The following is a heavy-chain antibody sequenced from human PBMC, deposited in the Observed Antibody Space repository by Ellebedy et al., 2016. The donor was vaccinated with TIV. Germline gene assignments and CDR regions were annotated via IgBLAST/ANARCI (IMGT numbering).Heavy chain of an antibody. CDR3: AGGDSNWFDP. J-gene: IGHJ5*02. CDR1: GYTFTGYY. V-gene: IGHV1-46*01. CDR2: VSTRGRTT. Sequence: ASVKVSCKASGYTFTGYYMHWVRQAPGQGLEWMGMVSTRGRTTTYAQKFEGRVTMTRDTSTATVYMEMSSLRFDDTAVYYCAGGDSNWFDPWGQGTLVTVSS. D-gene: IGHD3-10*01.